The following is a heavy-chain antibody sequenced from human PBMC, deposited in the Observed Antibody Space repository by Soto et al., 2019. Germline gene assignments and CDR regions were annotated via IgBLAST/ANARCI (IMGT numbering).Heavy chain of an antibody. D-gene: IGHD5-18*01. CDR1: GFSLSTRGVG. CDR2: IYWDDDE. CDR3: AHRPRGYSYHFDY. Sequence: QITLKESGPPLVKPTQTLTLTCTFSGFSLSTRGVGVGWIRQPPGKALEWLALIYWDDDEGYSPSLKSRLTITKHTSKTQVVLTRTNMDPVDTATYYCAHRPRGYSYHFDYCGQGTLVTVSS. J-gene: IGHJ4*02. V-gene: IGHV2-5*02.